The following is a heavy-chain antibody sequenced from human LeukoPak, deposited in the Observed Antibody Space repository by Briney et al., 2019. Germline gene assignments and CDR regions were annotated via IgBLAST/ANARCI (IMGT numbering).Heavy chain of an antibody. D-gene: IGHD6-19*01. J-gene: IGHJ4*02. CDR3: ARFEDSSGHYYFDY. CDR1: GYSFTSYW. Sequence: PGESLKISCKGSGYSFTSYWIAWVRQMPGKGLDFMGIIYPGDSDTRYSPSFQGQVTISADKSIRTAYLQWSSLKASDTAIYYCARFEDSSGHYYFDYWGQGTLVTVSS. CDR2: IYPGDSDT. V-gene: IGHV5-51*01.